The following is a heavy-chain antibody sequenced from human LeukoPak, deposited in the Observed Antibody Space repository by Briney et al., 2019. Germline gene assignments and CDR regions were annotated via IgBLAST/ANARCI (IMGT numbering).Heavy chain of an antibody. V-gene: IGHV1-69*05. D-gene: IGHD4-17*01. CDR3: ARYGPDGSLDY. CDR1: GGTLSSYA. Sequence: GASVKVSCKASGGTLSSYAISWVRQAPGQGLEWMGRIIPIFGTANYAQKFQGRVTITTDESTSTAYMELSSLRSEDTAVYYCARYGPDGSLDYWGQGTLVTVSS. J-gene: IGHJ4*02. CDR2: IIPIFGTA.